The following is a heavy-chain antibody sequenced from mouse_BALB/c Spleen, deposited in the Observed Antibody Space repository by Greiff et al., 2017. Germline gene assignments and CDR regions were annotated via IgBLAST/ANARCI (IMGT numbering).Heavy chain of an antibody. J-gene: IGHJ4*01. CDR1: GYSITSGYY. V-gene: IGHV3-6*02. CDR3: ARESLGAMDY. CDR2: ISYDGSN. Sequence: EVKLLESGPGLVKPSQSLSLTCSVTGYSITSGYYWNWIRQFPGNKLEWMGYISYDGSNNYNPSLKNRISITRDTSKNQFFLKLNSVTTEDTATYYCARESLGAMDYWGQGTSVTVSS.